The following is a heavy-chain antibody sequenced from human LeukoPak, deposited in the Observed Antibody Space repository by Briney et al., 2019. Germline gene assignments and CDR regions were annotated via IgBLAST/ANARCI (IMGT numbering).Heavy chain of an antibody. J-gene: IGHJ6*02. CDR3: ARATMRHPLIQTPYYYYGMDV. Sequence: GATVKVSCKASGGTFSSYAISWVRQAPGQGLEWMGGIIPIFGTANYAQKFQGRVMITADESTSTAYMELSSLRSEDTAVYYCARATMRHPLIQTPYYYYGMDVWGQGTTVTVSS. V-gene: IGHV1-69*13. CDR1: GGTFSSYA. CDR2: IIPIFGTA.